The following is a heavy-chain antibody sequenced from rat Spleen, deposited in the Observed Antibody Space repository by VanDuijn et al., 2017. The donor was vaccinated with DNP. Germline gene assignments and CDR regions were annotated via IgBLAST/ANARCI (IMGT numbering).Heavy chain of an antibody. D-gene: IGHD1-11*01. CDR2: ISYDGGST. Sequence: EVQLVQSGGGLVQPGRSLRLSCTTSGFTFGDYHMAWVRQAPTKGLEWVAYISYDGGSTYYGDSVKGRFTISRDNGKSTLFLQMNSLRSEDTAIYYCATGYGGPDYWGQGVMVTVSS. J-gene: IGHJ2*01. V-gene: IGHV5-20*01. CDR3: ATGYGGPDY. CDR1: GFTFGDYH.